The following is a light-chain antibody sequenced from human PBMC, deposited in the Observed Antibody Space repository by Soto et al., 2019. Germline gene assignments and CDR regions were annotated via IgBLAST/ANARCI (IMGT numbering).Light chain of an antibody. Sequence: DILMTQSPLSLSVTPGEPASISCRSSQSLLHSNGYNYVDWYLQKPGQSPQLLIYLGSNRAPGGRDRYSGSGSGTAFTLKISRVEAEDVGSYYCMRSLEIFRFGPGTKVDIK. CDR3: MRSLEIFR. CDR1: QSLLHSNGYNY. J-gene: IGKJ3*01. CDR2: LGS. V-gene: IGKV2-28*01.